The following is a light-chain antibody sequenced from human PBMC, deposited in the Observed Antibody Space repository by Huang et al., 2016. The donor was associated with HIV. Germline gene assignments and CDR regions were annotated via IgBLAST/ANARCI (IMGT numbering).Light chain of an antibody. J-gene: IGKJ4*01. CDR1: QSVSSY. CDR3: QQRSNWPLT. V-gene: IGKV3-11*01. CDR2: DAS. Sequence: EIVLTQSPATLSLSPGERATLSCRASQSVSSYLAWYQQNPGQAPRLLIYDASNRATGIPARFSWSGSGTDFTLTISSLEPEDFAVYYCQQRSNWPLTFGGGTKVEIK.